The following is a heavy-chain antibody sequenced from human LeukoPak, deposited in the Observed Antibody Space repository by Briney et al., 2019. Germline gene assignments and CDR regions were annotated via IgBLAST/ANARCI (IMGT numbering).Heavy chain of an antibody. D-gene: IGHD2-15*01. V-gene: IGHV1-69*13. CDR3: AREKILVDYYSYGMDV. J-gene: IGHJ6*02. CDR1: GGTFSSYA. Sequence: SVKVSCTASGGTFSSYAISWVRQAPGQGLEWMGGIIPIFGTANYAQKFQGRVTITADESTSTAYMELSSLRSEDTAVYYCAREKILVDYYSYGMDVWGQGTTVTVSS. CDR2: IIPIFGTA.